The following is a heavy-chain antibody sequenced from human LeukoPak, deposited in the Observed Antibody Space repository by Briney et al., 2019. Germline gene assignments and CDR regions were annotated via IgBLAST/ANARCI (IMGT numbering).Heavy chain of an antibody. CDR2: SRNKANSYST. V-gene: IGHV3-72*01. Sequence: PGGSLRLSCAASGFTFSDHYMDWVRQAPGKGLEWVGRSRNKANSYSTEYAASVKGRFTISRDDSKNSLYLQMNSLKTEDTAVYYCARAPSVRGGFDYWGQGTLVTVSS. D-gene: IGHD3-10*01. J-gene: IGHJ4*02. CDR3: ARAPSVRGGFDY. CDR1: GFTFSDHY.